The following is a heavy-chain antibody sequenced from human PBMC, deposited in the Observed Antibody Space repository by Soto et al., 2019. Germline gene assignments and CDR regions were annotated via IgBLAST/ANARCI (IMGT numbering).Heavy chain of an antibody. CDR3: ARNLNALYASGSYFYFDY. CDR2: INAGNGNT. V-gene: IGHV1-3*01. J-gene: IGHJ4*02. Sequence: ASVKVSCKASGYTFTSYAIHWVRQAPGQRLEWMGWINAGNGNTKYSQNFQGRVTITRDTSANTAYMELSSLRSEDTAVYYCARNLNALYASGSYFYFDYWGQGTLVTVSS. D-gene: IGHD3-10*01. CDR1: GYTFTSYA.